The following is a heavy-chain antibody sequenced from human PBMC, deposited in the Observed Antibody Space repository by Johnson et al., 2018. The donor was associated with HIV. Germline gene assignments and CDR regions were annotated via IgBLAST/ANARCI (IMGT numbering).Heavy chain of an antibody. Sequence: VQLVESGGGLVQPGGSLRLSCAASGFTVSSNYMSWVRQAPGKGLEWVSVIYSGGSTYYADSVKGRFTTSRENAKNSFDLQMNSLTAGDTAVYYCSRRSTRSDGFDLWGQGTMVIVSS. V-gene: IGHV3-66*01. D-gene: IGHD2-2*01. CDR3: SRRSTRSDGFDL. CDR1: GFTVSSNY. J-gene: IGHJ3*01. CDR2: IYSGGST.